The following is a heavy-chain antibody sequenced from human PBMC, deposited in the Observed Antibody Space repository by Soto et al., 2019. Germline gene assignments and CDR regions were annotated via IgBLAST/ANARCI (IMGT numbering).Heavy chain of an antibody. CDR2: ISSSGTGI. V-gene: IGHV3-11*01. J-gene: IGHJ3*02. CDR3: ARALSDAFDI. Sequence: GGALGLTCAASGFKFSDYYMIWIRQAPGKGLDWVSYISSSGTGIYYGDSVKGRFTISRDNAKNSLYLQMNSLRAEDTAVYYCARALSDAFDIWGQGTMVPVSS. CDR1: GFKFSDYY.